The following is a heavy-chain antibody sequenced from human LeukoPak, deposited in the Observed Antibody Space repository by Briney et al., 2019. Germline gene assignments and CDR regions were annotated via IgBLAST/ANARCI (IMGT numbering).Heavy chain of an antibody. V-gene: IGHV3-23*01. CDR3: AKEDSDRGFGVDTNWFDP. Sequence: GGSLRLSCAASGFTFSSYAMSWVRLAPGKGLEWVSAISGSGGSTYYADSVKGRFTISRDNSKNTLYLQMNSLRAEDTAVYYCAKEDSDRGFGVDTNWFDPWGQGTLVTVSS. D-gene: IGHD3-3*01. CDR1: GFTFSSYA. CDR2: ISGSGGST. J-gene: IGHJ5*02.